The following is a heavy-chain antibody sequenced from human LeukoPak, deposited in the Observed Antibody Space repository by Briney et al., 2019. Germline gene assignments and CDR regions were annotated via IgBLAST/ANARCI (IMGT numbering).Heavy chain of an antibody. J-gene: IGHJ6*02. V-gene: IGHV1-69*13. D-gene: IGHD2-2*01. CDR2: IIPIFGTA. CDR1: GGTFSSYA. CDR3: ARDIVVVPAAQPYYYYYGMDV. Sequence: ASVKVSCEASGGTFSSYAISWLRQAPGQGLEWMGGIIPIFGTANYAQKFQGRVTITADESTSTAYMELSSLRSEDTAVYYCARDIVVVPAAQPYYYYYGMDVWGQGTTVTVSS.